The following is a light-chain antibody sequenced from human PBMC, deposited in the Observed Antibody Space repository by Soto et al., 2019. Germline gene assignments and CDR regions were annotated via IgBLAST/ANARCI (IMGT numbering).Light chain of an antibody. Sequence: DIVMTQSPLSLPVTPGEPASISCRSSPSLLHSNGYTYLDWYLQRPGQSPQLLIYLGSYRASGVPDRFSGSGSGTDFTLKISRVEAGDVGVYYCMQTLLTWTFGQGTKVDIK. CDR2: LGS. J-gene: IGKJ1*01. CDR1: PSLLHSNGYTY. CDR3: MQTLLTWT. V-gene: IGKV2-28*01.